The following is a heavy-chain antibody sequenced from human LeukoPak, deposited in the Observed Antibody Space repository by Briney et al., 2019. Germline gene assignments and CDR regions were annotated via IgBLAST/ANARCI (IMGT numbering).Heavy chain of an antibody. J-gene: IGHJ4*02. CDR3: AGLRGDY. CDR2: ISGSGGST. CDR1: GFTFSSYA. Sequence: PGGSLRLSCAASGFTFSSYAMSWVRQAPGKGLEWVSAISGSGGSTYYADSVKGRFTISRDNAKSTLYLQMNSLTVEDTAIYYCAGLRGDYWGQGILVTVSS. D-gene: IGHD4-17*01. V-gene: IGHV3-23*01.